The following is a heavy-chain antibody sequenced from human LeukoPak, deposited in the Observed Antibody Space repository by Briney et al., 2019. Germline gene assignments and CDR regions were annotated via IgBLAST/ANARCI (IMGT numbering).Heavy chain of an antibody. V-gene: IGHV1-2*02. J-gene: IGHJ5*02. Sequence: ASVKVSCKASGYTFTGYYMHWVRQAPGQGLEWMGWINPNSGGTNYAQKFQGRVTMTRDTSISTAYMELSRLRSDDTAVYYCARDLNIVVVPAPARFDPWGQGTLVTVSS. CDR2: INPNSGGT. CDR1: GYTFTGYY. D-gene: IGHD2-2*01. CDR3: ARDLNIVVVPAPARFDP.